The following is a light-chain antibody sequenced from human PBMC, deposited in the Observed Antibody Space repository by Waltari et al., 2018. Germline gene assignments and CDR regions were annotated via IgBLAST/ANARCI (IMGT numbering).Light chain of an antibody. CDR3: KHFFNYPYT. Sequence: DIQMTQSPSTLSASVGDRVTIACRARQSVSDWLVWYQQKPGESPKVLIYKGSSLENGVPPRFSGSGFGTEFNLTITSLQPDDVATYYCKHFFNYPYTFGQGTKLE. J-gene: IGKJ2*01. V-gene: IGKV1-5*03. CDR1: QSVSDW. CDR2: KGS.